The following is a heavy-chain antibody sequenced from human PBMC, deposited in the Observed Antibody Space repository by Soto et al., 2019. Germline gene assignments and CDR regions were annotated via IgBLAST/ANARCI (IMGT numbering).Heavy chain of an antibody. CDR1: GYTFSNYG. V-gene: IGHV1-18*01. J-gene: IGHJ6*02. CDR3: ARDPGFGFGYSYAFAMDV. Sequence: ASVKVSCKASGYTFSNYGISWVRQGPGQGLEWMGWISGYNGNTHYEEKVQDRIKMTTDTSTSTTYLELRSLRSDDTAVYFCARDPGFGFGYSYAFAMDVWGQGTRVTFSS. CDR2: ISGYNGNT. D-gene: IGHD5-18*01.